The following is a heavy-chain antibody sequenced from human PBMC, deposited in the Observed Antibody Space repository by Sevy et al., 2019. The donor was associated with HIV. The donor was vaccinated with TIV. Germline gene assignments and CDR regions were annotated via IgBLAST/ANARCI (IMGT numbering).Heavy chain of an antibody. Sequence: KVSCKASGGTFSSYAISWVRQAPGQGLEWMGRIIPIFGTANYAQKFQGRVTITADESTSTAYMELSSLRSEDTAVYYCAREEDGSGTNDAFDIWGQGTMVTVSS. D-gene: IGHD3-10*01. CDR3: AREEDGSGTNDAFDI. J-gene: IGHJ3*02. V-gene: IGHV1-69*15. CDR1: GGTFSSYA. CDR2: IIPIFGTA.